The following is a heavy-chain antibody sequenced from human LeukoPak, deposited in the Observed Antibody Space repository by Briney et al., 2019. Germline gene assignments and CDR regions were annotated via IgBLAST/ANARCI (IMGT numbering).Heavy chain of an antibody. J-gene: IGHJ4*02. V-gene: IGHV3-23*01. D-gene: IGHD3-10*01. CDR3: AKSAWFGDAPGGDF. Sequence: TGGSLRLSCAASGFTFSSSAMSWVRQAPWKGLEWVTAISAGGETTYYADSLKGRFTISRDNSKSILYLQMNSLRADDTALYYCAKSAWFGDAPGGDFWGQGILVTVSS. CDR2: ISAGGETT. CDR1: GFTFSSSA.